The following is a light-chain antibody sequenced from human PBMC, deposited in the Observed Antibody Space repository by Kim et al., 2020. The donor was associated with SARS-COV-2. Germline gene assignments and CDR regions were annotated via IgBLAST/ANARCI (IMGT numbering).Light chain of an antibody. J-gene: IGKJ4*01. CDR3: QQYNDWLVT. V-gene: IGKV3-15*01. CDR1: ESISSN. CDR2: AAS. Sequence: VSPGGRATLSCRASESISSNLAWYQQKPGQAPRLLIYAASTRATGISGKFSGSGSGTDFTLTISSLQSEDCAMYYCQQYNDWLVTFGGGTKVDIK.